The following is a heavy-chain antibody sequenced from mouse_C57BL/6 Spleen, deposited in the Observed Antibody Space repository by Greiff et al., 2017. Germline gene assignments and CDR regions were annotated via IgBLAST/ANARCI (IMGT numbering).Heavy chain of an antibody. CDR3: ARRSTVGAMDY. CDR1: GYTFTSYW. D-gene: IGHD1-1*01. Sequence: VQLQQPGAELVKPGASVKLSCKASGYTFTSYWMHWVKQRPGRGLGWIGRIDPNSGGTKYNEKFKSKATLTVDKPSSTAYLQLSSLTSEDSAVYCCARRSTVGAMDYWGQGTSVTVSS. CDR2: IDPNSGGT. J-gene: IGHJ4*01. V-gene: IGHV1-72*01.